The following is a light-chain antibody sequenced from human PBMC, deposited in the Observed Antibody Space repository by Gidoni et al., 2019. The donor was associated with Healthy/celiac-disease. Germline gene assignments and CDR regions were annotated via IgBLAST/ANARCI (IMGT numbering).Light chain of an antibody. J-gene: IGKJ1*01. CDR2: GAS. CDR1: QSVSSN. CDR3: QQYNNWPPAWT. Sequence: EIVMTQSPATLSVSPGERATLSCRASQSVSSNLAWYQQKPGQAPRLLIYGASTRATGIPARFSGSWSGTEFTLTISSLQSEDFSVYCWQQYNNWPPAWTFGQGTKVEIK. V-gene: IGKV3-15*01.